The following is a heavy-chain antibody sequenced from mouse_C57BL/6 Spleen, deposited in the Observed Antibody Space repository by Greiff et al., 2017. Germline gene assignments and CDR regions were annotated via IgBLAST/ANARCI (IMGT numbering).Heavy chain of an antibody. CDR3: ARNPNYYGSSYDWYFDV. D-gene: IGHD1-1*01. V-gene: IGHV2-9-1*01. J-gene: IGHJ1*03. CDR2: IWTGGGT. CDR1: GFSLTSYA. Sequence: QVQLQQSGPGLVAPSQSLSITCTVSGFSLTSYAISWVRQPPGKGLEWLGVIWTGGGTNYNSALKSRLSISKDNSKSQVFLKMNSLQTDDTARYYCARNPNYYGSSYDWYFDVWGTGTTVTVSS.